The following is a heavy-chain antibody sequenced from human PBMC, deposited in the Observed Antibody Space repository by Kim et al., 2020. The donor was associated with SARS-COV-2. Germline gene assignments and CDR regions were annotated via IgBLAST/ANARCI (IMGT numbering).Heavy chain of an antibody. J-gene: IGHJ6*02. D-gene: IGHD3-22*01. CDR1: GFTFSSYW. Sequence: GGSLRLSCAASGFTFSSYWMSWVRQAPGKGLEWVANIKQDGSEKYYVDSVKGRFTISRDNAKNPLYLQMNSLRAEDTAVYYCARAERPWSNYYDSSGYYRSLYGMDVWGQGTTVTVSS. CDR2: IKQDGSEK. V-gene: IGHV3-7*01. CDR3: ARAERPWSNYYDSSGYYRSLYGMDV.